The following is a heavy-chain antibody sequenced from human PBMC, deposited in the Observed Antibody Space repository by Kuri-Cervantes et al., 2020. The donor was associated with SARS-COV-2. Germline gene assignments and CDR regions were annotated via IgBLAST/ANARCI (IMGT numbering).Heavy chain of an antibody. D-gene: IGHD3-3*01. J-gene: IGHJ5*02. CDR1: GFTFSSYS. CDR3: ARDAEEWPTPSMWFDP. CDR2: ISSSSSYI. V-gene: IGHV3-21*01. Sequence: GGSLRLSCAASGFTFSSYSMNWVRQAPGKGLEWVSSISSSSSYIYYADSVKGRFTISRDNAKNSLYLQMNSLRAEDTAVYYCARDAEEWPTPSMWFDPWGQGTLVTVSS.